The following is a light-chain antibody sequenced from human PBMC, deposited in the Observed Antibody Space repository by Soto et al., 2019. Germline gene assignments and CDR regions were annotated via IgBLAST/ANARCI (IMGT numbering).Light chain of an antibody. J-gene: IGKJ1*01. V-gene: IGKV3-20*01. Sequence: EIVLTQSPGTLSLSPGERATLSCMASQSVSSSYLAWYQQKPGQAPRLLIYGGSSRATGIPVRFSGSGSETDFTLTITRLEPEDFAMYYCQQYGSSPWTFGQGTKVDIK. CDR3: QQYGSSPWT. CDR1: QSVSSSY. CDR2: GGS.